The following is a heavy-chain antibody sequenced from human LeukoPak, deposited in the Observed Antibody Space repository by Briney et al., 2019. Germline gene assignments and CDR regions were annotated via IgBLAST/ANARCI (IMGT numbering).Heavy chain of an antibody. Sequence: SVKVSCKASGGTFSSYAISWVRQAPGQGLEWMGRIIPILGIANYAQKFQGRVTITADKSTSTAYMELSSLRSEDTAVYYCAGIGIPPYYYYGMDVWGQGTTVTVPS. CDR2: IIPILGIA. J-gene: IGHJ6*02. D-gene: IGHD1-1*01. CDR1: GGTFSSYA. V-gene: IGHV1-69*04. CDR3: AGIGIPPYYYYGMDV.